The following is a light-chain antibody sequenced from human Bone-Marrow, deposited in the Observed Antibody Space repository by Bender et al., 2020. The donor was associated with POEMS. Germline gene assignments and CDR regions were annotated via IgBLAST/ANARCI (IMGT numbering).Light chain of an antibody. CDR1: TLSRKY. CDR2: EDS. CDR3: YSTDNSGYPS. J-gene: IGLJ2*01. V-gene: IGLV3-10*01. Sequence: SYELTQPPSVSVSPGQKARITCSGDTLSRKYAYWYQQRSGQAPLLVIYEDSQRPSGIPERFSASTSGTVATLTINGAQVEDEADYHCYSTDNSGYPSFGGGTKLTVL.